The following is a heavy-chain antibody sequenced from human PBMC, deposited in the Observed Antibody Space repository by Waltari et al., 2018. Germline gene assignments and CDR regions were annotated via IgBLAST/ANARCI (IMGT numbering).Heavy chain of an antibody. Sequence: QVQLQESGPGLVKPSETLSLTCTVSGGAISNDFLSWIRQPAGKGLEWIGRLDGGGSTNYDPSLASRVTMSMDTSKSQFALELRSVTAADTAIYYCARNLLRSYGLVDYWGQGTLATVSS. V-gene: IGHV4-4*07. J-gene: IGHJ4*02. CDR3: ARNLLRSYGLVDY. CDR1: GGAISNDF. CDR2: LDGGGST. D-gene: IGHD3-10*01.